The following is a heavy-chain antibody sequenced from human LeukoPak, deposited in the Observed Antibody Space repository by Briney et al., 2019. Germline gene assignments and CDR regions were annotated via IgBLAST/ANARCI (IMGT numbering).Heavy chain of an antibody. CDR2: IFSSGTA. D-gene: IGHD3-22*01. Sequence: SETLSLTCTVSGASIRANHHYWAWVRQPPGKGLEWIGTIFSSGTAYYNPSLRTRVSISVDPSKNEFSLRLSAVTAADTGLYYCARIIRTAGYYSNPKSGSFDLWGQGILVTVSS. V-gene: IGHV4-39*01. J-gene: IGHJ5*02. CDR3: ARIIRTAGYYSNPKSGSFDL. CDR1: GASIRANHHY.